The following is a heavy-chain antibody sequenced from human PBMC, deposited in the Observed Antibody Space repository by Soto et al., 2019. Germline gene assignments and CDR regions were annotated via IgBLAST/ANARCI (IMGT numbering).Heavy chain of an antibody. Sequence: QVQLQESGPGLVKPSETLSLTCTVSGGSISSYYWSWIRPPPGKGLEWIGYIYYSGSTNYTPSLKSRVTISVDTSKNQFSLKLSSVTAADPAVYYCARVTVAGRMDVWGQGTTVTVSS. J-gene: IGHJ6*02. CDR3: ARVTVAGRMDV. CDR1: GGSISSYY. V-gene: IGHV4-59*01. D-gene: IGHD6-19*01. CDR2: IYYSGST.